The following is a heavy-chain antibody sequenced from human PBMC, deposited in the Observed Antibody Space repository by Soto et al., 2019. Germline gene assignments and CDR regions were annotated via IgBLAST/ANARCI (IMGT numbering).Heavy chain of an antibody. Sequence: XETLSLTCTVAGCSISGHSWSWIRQPPGQALEWIGNIYYSGSTNYNPSLKSRLTISVDTSKNQFSLKLTSVTAADTAVYYCVRANYFDYRGQGTLVTV. CDR2: IYYSGST. CDR1: GCSISGHS. CDR3: VRANYFDY. J-gene: IGHJ4*02. V-gene: IGHV4-59*11.